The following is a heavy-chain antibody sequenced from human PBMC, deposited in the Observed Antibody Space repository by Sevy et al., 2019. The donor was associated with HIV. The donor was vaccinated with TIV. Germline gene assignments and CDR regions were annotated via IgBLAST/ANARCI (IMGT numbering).Heavy chain of an antibody. D-gene: IGHD5-18*01. CDR2: IYRDGST. V-gene: IGHV3-66*01. Sequence: GGYLRLSCAASGFPVSSNYMSWVRQAPGKGLEWVSVIYRDGSTYHADSVKGRFTISRDNSKNTLYLQMNSLRVEDTAVYYCARGKSGYGYGLDYWGQGTLVTVSS. CDR3: ARGKSGYGYGLDY. CDR1: GFPVSSNY. J-gene: IGHJ4*02.